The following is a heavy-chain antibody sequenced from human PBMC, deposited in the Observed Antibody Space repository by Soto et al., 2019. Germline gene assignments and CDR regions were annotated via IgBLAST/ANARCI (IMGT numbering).Heavy chain of an antibody. D-gene: IGHD6-6*01. CDR1: GFTFSSYA. CDR2: INNGGVAT. CDR3: AKEREAVRPEYYLDY. V-gene: IGHV3-23*01. J-gene: IGHJ4*02. Sequence: EVQLLESGGDLVQPGGSLRLSCTASGFTFSSYAMTWVRQAPGKGLEWVSSINNGGVATYYADSVKGRFTISRDNSKNTLYLQMNSLRAEDTAVYYCAKEREAVRPEYYLDYWGQGALLTVSS.